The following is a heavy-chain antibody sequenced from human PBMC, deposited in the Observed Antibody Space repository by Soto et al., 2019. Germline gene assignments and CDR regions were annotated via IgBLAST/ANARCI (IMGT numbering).Heavy chain of an antibody. Sequence: PSETLSLTCAVSGGSISSSNWWSWVRQPPGKGLEWIGEIYHSGSTNYNPSLKSRVTISVDKSKNQFSLKLSSVTAADTAVYYCARGHLIVGYYYYYGMDVWGQGTTVTVSS. V-gene: IGHV4-4*02. J-gene: IGHJ6*02. D-gene: IGHD3-22*01. CDR2: IYHSGST. CDR3: ARGHLIVGYYYYYGMDV. CDR1: GGSISSSNW.